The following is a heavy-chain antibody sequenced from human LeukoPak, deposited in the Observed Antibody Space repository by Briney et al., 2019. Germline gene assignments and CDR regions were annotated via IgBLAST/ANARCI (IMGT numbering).Heavy chain of an antibody. CDR2: ISSSKAYI. V-gene: IGHV3-21*01. D-gene: IGHD2-2*01. CDR3: ARGYCSGTSCYMFDS. J-gene: IGHJ4*02. CDR1: GFNFIDNS. Sequence: PGGSLRLSCAGSGFNFIDNSMHWVRQAPGRGLEWVSSISSSKAYIYYRDSVKGRFTISRDNAKNSLFLQMNSLRVEDMAVYFCARGYCSGTSCYMFDSWGQGTRVIVSS.